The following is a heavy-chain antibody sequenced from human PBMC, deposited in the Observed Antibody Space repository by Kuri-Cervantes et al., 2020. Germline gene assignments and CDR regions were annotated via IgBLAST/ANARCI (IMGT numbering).Heavy chain of an antibody. D-gene: IGHD5-18*01. J-gene: IGHJ4*02. V-gene: IGHV3-33*01. Sequence: GESLKISCAASGFTFSSYGMHWVRQAPGKGLEWAAVIWYDGSNKYYADSVKGRFTISRDNSKNTLYLQMNSLRAEDTAVYYCARDSDSSFDYWGQGTLVTVSS. CDR2: IWYDGSNK. CDR3: ARDSDSSFDY. CDR1: GFTFSSYG.